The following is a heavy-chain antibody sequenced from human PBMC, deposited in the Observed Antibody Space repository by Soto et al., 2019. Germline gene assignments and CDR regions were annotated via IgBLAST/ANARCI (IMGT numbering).Heavy chain of an antibody. CDR3: ARGNVAVVAATREYYFDY. V-gene: IGHV1-8*01. CDR1: GYTFASCA. Sequence: ASVKLSWEASGYTFASCARNCGRQATGQGPAWMGWLNPKRGNTGSAHKFQGRVTMTSDTSISTAYMERSRLRSDDTAVYYCARGNVAVVAATREYYFDYGRQGTLVTVSS. CDR2: LNPKRGNT. D-gene: IGHD2-15*01. J-gene: IGHJ4*02.